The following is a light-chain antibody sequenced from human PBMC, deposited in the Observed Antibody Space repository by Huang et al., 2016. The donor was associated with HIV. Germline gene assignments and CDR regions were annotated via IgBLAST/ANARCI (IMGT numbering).Light chain of an antibody. CDR1: QSLLHRNGHNY. Sequence: DIVMTQSPLSLPVTPGEPASISCRSSQSLLHRNGHNYLDWYLQKPGQSPRLLIYLGSNRAAGVPDRVSGSGSGTDFTLKISRVEAEDVGIYYCMHALQTPLFGQGTKVEIK. CDR2: LGS. J-gene: IGKJ1*01. V-gene: IGKV2-28*01. CDR3: MHALQTPL.